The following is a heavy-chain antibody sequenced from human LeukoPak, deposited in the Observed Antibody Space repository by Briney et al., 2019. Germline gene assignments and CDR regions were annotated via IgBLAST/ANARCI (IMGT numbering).Heavy chain of an antibody. V-gene: IGHV3-21*01. J-gene: IGHJ4*02. D-gene: IGHD1-26*01. CDR2: ISSSSSYI. CDR1: GFTFSSYT. CDR3: ARDLGDLLNY. Sequence: GGSLRLSCAASGFTFSSYTMSWVRQAPGKGLEWVSSISSSSSYIYYANSVKGRFTISRDNAKKLLYLQMNSLRAEDTAVYYCARDLGDLLNYWGQGTLVTVSS.